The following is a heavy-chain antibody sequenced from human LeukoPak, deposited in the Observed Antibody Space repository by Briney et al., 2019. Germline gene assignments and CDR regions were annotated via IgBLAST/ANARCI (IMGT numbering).Heavy chain of an antibody. CDR3: ASMPGSGSYYDPQNWFDP. CDR1: GGSVSSGSYY. D-gene: IGHD3-10*01. J-gene: IGHJ5*02. Sequence: SETLSLTCTVSGGSVSSGSYYWSWIRQPPGKGLEWIGYIYYSGSTNYNPSLKSRVTISVDTSKNQFSLKLSSVTAADTAVYYCASMPGSGSYYDPQNWFDPWGQGTVVTVSS. CDR2: IYYSGST. V-gene: IGHV4-61*01.